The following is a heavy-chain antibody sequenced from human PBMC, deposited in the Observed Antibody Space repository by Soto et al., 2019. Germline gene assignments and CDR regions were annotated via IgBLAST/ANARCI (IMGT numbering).Heavy chain of an antibody. Sequence: GESLKISCQGSGYSFSTSWISWVRQMPGKGLEWMGIIYPGDSDTRYSPSFQGQVTISADKSISTAFLQWSSLKASDTATYYCARTTIAGIRGYFDYWGQGTLVTVSS. V-gene: IGHV5-51*01. CDR2: IYPGDSDT. CDR3: ARTTIAGIRGYFDY. J-gene: IGHJ4*02. CDR1: GYSFSTSW. D-gene: IGHD2-21*01.